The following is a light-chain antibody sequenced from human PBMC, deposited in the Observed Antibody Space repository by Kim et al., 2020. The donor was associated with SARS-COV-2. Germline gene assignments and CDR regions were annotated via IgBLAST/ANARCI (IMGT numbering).Light chain of an antibody. Sequence: ALGQTGRVTGQGDSLRSYYASWYQQKPGQAPVLVIYGKNNRPSGIPDRFSGSSAGNTASLTITGAQAEDEADYYCNSRDSSGNHQVFGGGTQLTVL. CDR2: GKN. CDR1: SLRSYY. J-gene: IGLJ3*02. V-gene: IGLV3-19*01. CDR3: NSRDSSGNHQV.